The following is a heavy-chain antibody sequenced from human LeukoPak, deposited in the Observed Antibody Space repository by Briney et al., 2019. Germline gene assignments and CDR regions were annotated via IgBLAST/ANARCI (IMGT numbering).Heavy chain of an antibody. J-gene: IGHJ4*02. CDR1: GFTFSSYS. CDR2: ISSSSSYI. V-gene: IGHV3-21*01. CDR3: ASTSRGGYDSRAFDY. Sequence: GGSLRLSCAASGFTFSSYSMNWVRQAPGKGLEWVSSISSSSSYIYYADSVKGRFTSSRDNAKKSLDLQMNSLRADDTAVYYCASTSRGGYDSRAFDYWGQGTLVTVSS. D-gene: IGHD5-12*01.